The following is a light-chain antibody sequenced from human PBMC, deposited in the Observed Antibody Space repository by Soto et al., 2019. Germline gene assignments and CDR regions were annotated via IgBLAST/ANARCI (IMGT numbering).Light chain of an antibody. CDR1: SSNIGNNY. CDR3: GTWDSSLSAGV. Sequence: QSVLTQPPSVSAAPGRKVTISCSGSSSNIGNNYVSWYQQLPGTAPKLLIYDNNKRPSGIPDRFSGSKSGTSATLDITGLQTGDEADYYCGTWDSSLSAGVFGGGTQLTVL. J-gene: IGLJ2*01. V-gene: IGLV1-51*01. CDR2: DNN.